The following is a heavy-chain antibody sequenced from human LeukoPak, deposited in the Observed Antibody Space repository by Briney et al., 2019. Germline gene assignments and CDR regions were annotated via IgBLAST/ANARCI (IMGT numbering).Heavy chain of an antibody. V-gene: IGHV3-7*01. D-gene: IGHD3-3*01. J-gene: IGHJ5*02. Sequence: GGSLRLSCAASGFTFSSYWVSWVRQAPGKGLEWVANIKQDGSEKYYVDSVKGRFTISRDNAKNSLYLLMNSPRAEDTAVYYCARGRGLTIFGVISWFDPWGQGTLVTVSS. CDR3: ARGRGLTIFGVISWFDP. CDR1: GFTFSSYW. CDR2: IKQDGSEK.